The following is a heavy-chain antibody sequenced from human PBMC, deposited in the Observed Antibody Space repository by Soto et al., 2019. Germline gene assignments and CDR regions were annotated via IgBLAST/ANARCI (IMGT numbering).Heavy chain of an antibody. CDR3: ARGERLYLYYYGMDV. D-gene: IGHD3-16*01. V-gene: IGHV1-3*04. J-gene: IGHJ6*02. Sequence: ASVKVSCKASGYNFTTYAMLWVRQAPGQRPEWMGWINTGNGNTKYSPKFQARVTITRDTSASTAYMELSSLKSEDTAVYYCARGERLYLYYYGMDVWGQGSTVTVSS. CDR2: INTGNGNT. CDR1: GYNFTTYA.